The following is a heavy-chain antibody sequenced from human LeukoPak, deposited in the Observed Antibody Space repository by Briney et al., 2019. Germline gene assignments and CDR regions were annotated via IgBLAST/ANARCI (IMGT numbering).Heavy chain of an antibody. CDR1: GGSISSYY. Sequence: SETLSLTCTVSGGSISSYYWSWIRQPPGKGLEWIGYIYYSGSTNYNPSLKSRVAISVDTSKNQFSLKLSSVTAADTAVYYCAKTGAVAGYSDAFDIWGQGTMVTVSS. CDR3: AKTGAVAGYSDAFDI. CDR2: IYYSGST. V-gene: IGHV4-59*01. J-gene: IGHJ3*02. D-gene: IGHD6-19*01.